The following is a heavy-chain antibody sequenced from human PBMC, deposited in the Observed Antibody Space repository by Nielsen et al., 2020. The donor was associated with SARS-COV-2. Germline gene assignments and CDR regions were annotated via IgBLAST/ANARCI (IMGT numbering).Heavy chain of an antibody. V-gene: IGHV3-74*01. CDR3: AREIFGESYGMDV. J-gene: IGHJ6*02. CDR1: GFTFSSYW. CDR2: INSDGSST. Sequence: GESLKISCAASGFTFSSYWMHWVRQAPGKGLVWVSRINSDGSSTSYADSVKGRFTISRDNAKNTLYLQMNSLRAEDTAVYYCAREIFGESYGMDVWGQGTTVTVSS. D-gene: IGHD3-3*01.